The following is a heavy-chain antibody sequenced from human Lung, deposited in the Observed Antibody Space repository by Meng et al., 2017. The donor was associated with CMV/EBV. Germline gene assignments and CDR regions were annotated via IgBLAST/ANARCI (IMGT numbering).Heavy chain of an antibody. Sequence: SETXSLXXAVYGGSFSGYYWSWIRQPPGKGLEWIGEINHSGSTNYNPSLKSRVTISVDTSKNQFSLKLSSVTAADTAVYYCARATYYDFWSGYPYFDYWGQXTLVT. V-gene: IGHV4-34*01. CDR2: INHSGST. D-gene: IGHD3-3*01. CDR3: ARATYYDFWSGYPYFDY. CDR1: GGSFSGYY. J-gene: IGHJ4*02.